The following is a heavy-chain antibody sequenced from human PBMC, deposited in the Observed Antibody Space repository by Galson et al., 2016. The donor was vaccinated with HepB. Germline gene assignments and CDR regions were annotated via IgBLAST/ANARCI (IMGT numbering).Heavy chain of an antibody. CDR3: ARLHYDGSIFHPFDC. CDR1: GFTFADHY. CDR2: SRDKAANYRT. Sequence: SLRLSCAASGFTFADHYVDWVRQAPGKGLEWLGRSRDKAANYRTQYAASVKGRFIISGDESRKSLYLQMNSLKTEDTAVYSCARLHYDGSIFHPFDCWGHGPLVTFAS. D-gene: IGHD3-22*01. J-gene: IGHJ4*03. V-gene: IGHV3-72*01.